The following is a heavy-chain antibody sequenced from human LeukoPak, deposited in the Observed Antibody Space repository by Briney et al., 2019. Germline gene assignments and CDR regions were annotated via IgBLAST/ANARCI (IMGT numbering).Heavy chain of an antibody. CDR3: AGTPAQYSSSALGHFDY. CDR1: GYTFTGYY. D-gene: IGHD6-13*01. J-gene: IGHJ4*02. Sequence: ASVKVSCKASGYTFTGYYMHWVRQAPGQGLEWMGWINPNSGGTNYAQKFQGRVTMTRDTSISTAYMELSRLRSDDTAVYYCAGTPAQYSSSALGHFDYWGQGTLVTVSS. V-gene: IGHV1-2*02. CDR2: INPNSGGT.